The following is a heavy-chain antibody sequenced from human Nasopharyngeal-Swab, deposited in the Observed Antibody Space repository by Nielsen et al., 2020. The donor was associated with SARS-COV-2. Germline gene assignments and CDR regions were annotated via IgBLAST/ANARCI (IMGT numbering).Heavy chain of an antibody. CDR3: ARQPDLNYYGSGSYYPYFDY. J-gene: IGHJ4*02. CDR1: GYSLTSYW. Sequence: GESLKISCKGSGYSLTSYWIGWVRQMPGKGLEWMGIIYPGDSDTRYSPSFQGQVTISADKSISTAYLQWSSLKASDTAMYYCARQPDLNYYGSGSYYPYFDYWGQGTLVTVSS. V-gene: IGHV5-51*01. CDR2: IYPGDSDT. D-gene: IGHD3-10*01.